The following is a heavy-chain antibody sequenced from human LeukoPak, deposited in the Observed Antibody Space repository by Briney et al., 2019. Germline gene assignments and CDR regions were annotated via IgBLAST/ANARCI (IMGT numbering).Heavy chain of an antibody. CDR1: GGTFSSYT. CDR2: IIPILGIA. V-gene: IGHV1-69*04. D-gene: IGHD3-22*01. CDR3: AREGYYDSSGLRYFDY. Sequence: GASVKVSCKASGGTFSSYTISWVRQAPGQGLEWMGRIIPILGIANYAQKFQGRVTITADKSTSTAYMELSSPRSEDTAVYYCAREGYYDSSGLRYFDYWGQGTLVTVSS. J-gene: IGHJ4*02.